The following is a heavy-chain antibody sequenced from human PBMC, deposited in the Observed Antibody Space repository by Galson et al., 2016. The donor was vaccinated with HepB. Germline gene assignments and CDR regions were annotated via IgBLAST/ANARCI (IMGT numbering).Heavy chain of an antibody. J-gene: IGHJ4*02. D-gene: IGHD2-8*01. CDR3: ARAGQGSSYCSNGVCFITPYYFDY. CDR1: GFPFSSYM. V-gene: IGHV3-74*01. CDR2: INSDGSTT. Sequence: SLRLSCAASGFPFSSYMMHWVRQAPGKGLVWVTRINSDGSTTIYADSVKGRFTISRDNSKNILYLQMNNLRGGNTAVYYCARAGQGSSYCSNGVCFITPYYFDYWGQGTLVTVSS.